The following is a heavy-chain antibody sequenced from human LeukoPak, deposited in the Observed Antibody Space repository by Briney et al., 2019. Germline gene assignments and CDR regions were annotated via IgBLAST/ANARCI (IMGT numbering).Heavy chain of an antibody. CDR1: GFTFSSYA. V-gene: IGHV3-64*01. CDR3: ARSDDWPRWFDP. J-gene: IGHJ5*02. D-gene: IGHD3-9*01. CDR2: ISSNGGST. Sequence: GGSLRLSCAASGFTFSSYAMHWVRQAPGKGLEYVSAISSNGGSTYYANSVKGRFTISRDNSKNTLYLQMGSLRAEDMAVYYCARSDDWPRWFDPWGQGTLVTVSS.